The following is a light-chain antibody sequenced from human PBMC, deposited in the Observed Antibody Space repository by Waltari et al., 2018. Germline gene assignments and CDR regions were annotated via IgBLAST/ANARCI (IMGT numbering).Light chain of an antibody. CDR3: SSYAGSNNLM. V-gene: IGLV2-8*01. CDR2: EVT. CDR1: SSDVGNYNY. Sequence: QSALTQPPSASGSPGQSVTISCTGSSSDVGNYNYVSWYQQHPGKAPKLMIYEVTKRPSGVPDRVSGSKSGTTASLTVSGLQAEDEADYYCSSYAGSNNLMFGGGTKVTVL. J-gene: IGLJ3*02.